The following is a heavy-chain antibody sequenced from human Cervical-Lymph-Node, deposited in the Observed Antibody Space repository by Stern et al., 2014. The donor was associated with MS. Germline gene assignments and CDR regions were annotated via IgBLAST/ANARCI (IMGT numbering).Heavy chain of an antibody. D-gene: IGHD3-3*01. CDR2: IVVGSGNT. V-gene: IGHV1-58*01. CDR1: GFTFTSSA. J-gene: IGHJ4*02. CDR3: AAYDFWSGSGRDY. Sequence: QMQLVQSGPEVKKPGTSVKVSCNASGFTFTSSAVQWVRQARGQRLEWIGWIVVGSGNTNYAQKFQERVTITRDMSTSTAYMELSSLRSEDTAVYYCAAYDFWSGSGRDYWGQGTLVTVSS.